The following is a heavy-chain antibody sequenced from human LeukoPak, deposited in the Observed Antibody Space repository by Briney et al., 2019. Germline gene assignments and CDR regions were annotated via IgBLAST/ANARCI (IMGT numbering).Heavy chain of an antibody. CDR1: GYTFTGYY. V-gene: IGHV1-2*02. CDR3: ARPVISRDDRSFDY. Sequence: ASVKVSCKASGYTFTGYYMHWVRQAPGQGLEWMGWINPNSGGTNYAQKFQGRVTMTRDTSISTAYMELSRLRSDDTAVYYCARPVISRDDRSFDYWGQGTLVTVSS. CDR2: INPNSGGT. J-gene: IGHJ4*02. D-gene: IGHD3-22*01.